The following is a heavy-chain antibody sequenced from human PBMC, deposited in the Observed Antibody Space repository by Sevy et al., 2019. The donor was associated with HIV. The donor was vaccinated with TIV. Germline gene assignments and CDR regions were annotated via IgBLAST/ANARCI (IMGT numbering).Heavy chain of an antibody. D-gene: IGHD3-10*01. V-gene: IGHV3-30-3*01. J-gene: IGHJ3*02. CDR3: ARCRSITMVRGVIGTNDAFDI. Sequence: GGSLRLSCAASGFTFSSYAMHWVRQAPGKGLEWVAVISYDGSNKYYADSVKGRFTISRDNSKNTLYLQMNSLRADDTAVYYCARCRSITMVRGVIGTNDAFDIWGQGTMVTVSS. CDR1: GFTFSSYA. CDR2: ISYDGSNK.